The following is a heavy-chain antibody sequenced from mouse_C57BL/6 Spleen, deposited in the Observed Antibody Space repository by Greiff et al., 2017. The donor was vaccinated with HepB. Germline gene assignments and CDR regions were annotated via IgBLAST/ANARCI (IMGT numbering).Heavy chain of an antibody. CDR3: ARDHYGSSYWYFDV. CDR2: INPNYGTT. CDR1: GYTFTSYW. Sequence: QVQLQQPGAELVKPGASVKLSCKASGYTFTSYWMHWVKQRPGQGLEWIGVINPNYGTTSYNQKFKGKATLTVDQSSSTAYMQLNSLTSEDSAVYYCARDHYGSSYWYFDVWGTGTTVTVSS. D-gene: IGHD1-1*01. J-gene: IGHJ1*03. V-gene: IGHV1-64*01.